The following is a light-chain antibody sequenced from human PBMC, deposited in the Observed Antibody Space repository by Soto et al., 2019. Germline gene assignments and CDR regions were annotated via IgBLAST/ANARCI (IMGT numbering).Light chain of an antibody. J-gene: IGLJ2*01. V-gene: IGLV2-8*01. CDR1: SSDVGGYNY. Sequence: QSVLTQPPSASGSPGQSVTIACTGTSSDVGGYNYVSWYQQYPGTAPKLMIYEVHKRPSGVPDRVSGSKSGNTASLTVSGLQDEDEADYYCSSYAGSNGFDVVFGGGTKLTVL. CDR2: EVH. CDR3: SSYAGSNGFDVV.